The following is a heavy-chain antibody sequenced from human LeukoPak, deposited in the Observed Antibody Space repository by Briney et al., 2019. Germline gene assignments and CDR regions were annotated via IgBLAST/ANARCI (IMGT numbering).Heavy chain of an antibody. CDR3: AKGSSSWYRGVDY. CDR2: ISWNSGNI. CDR1: GFTFSSYA. V-gene: IGHV3-9*01. J-gene: IGHJ4*02. Sequence: GRSLRLSCAASGFTFSSYAMHWVRQAPGKGLEWVSGISWNSGNIGYADSVKGRFTISRDNAKNSLYLQMNSLRAEDTALYYCAKGSSSWYRGVDYWGQGTLVTVSS. D-gene: IGHD6-13*01.